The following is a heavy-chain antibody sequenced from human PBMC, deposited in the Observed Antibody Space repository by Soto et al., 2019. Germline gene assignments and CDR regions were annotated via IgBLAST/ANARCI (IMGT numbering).Heavy chain of an antibody. Sequence: GGSLRLSCVASGFTFSNFSMNWVRLAPGKGLEWVSSISINSSYIYYADSVKGRLTISRDNAKNSLYLQMNSLRAEDTAVYYCARDFIGVAGAWGHGTLVTVSS. V-gene: IGHV3-21*01. CDR1: GFTFSNFS. J-gene: IGHJ5*01. CDR2: ISINSSYI. D-gene: IGHD6-19*01. CDR3: ARDFIGVAGA.